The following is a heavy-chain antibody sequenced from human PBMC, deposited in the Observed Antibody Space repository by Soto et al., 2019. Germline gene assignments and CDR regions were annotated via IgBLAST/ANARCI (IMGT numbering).Heavy chain of an antibody. D-gene: IGHD2-2*01. J-gene: IGHJ4*02. CDR1: GGSISSSSYY. Sequence: PSETLSLTCTVSGGSISSSSYYWGWIRQPPGKGLEWIGSIYYSGSTYYNPSLKSRVTISVDTSKNQFSLKLSSVTAAETAVYYCASSIAPAAARSSPYWAQGTLVTVSS. CDR2: IYYSGST. V-gene: IGHV4-39*01. CDR3: ASSIAPAAARSSPY.